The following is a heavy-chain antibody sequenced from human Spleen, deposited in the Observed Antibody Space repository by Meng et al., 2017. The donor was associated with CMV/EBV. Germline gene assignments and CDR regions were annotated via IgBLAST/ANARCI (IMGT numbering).Heavy chain of an antibody. CDR2: ISPGGNYV. CDR3: ARGGRGGSSSEIAY. V-gene: IGHV3-21*01. D-gene: IGHD6-13*01. Sequence: GESLKISCAASGFTFSSYGMNWVRQAPGKGLEWVSSISPGGNYVYYADSVKGRFTISRDNAKNSLYLQMNSLRADDTAVYYCARGGRGGSSSEIAYWGQGTLVIVSS. J-gene: IGHJ4*02. CDR1: GFTFSSYG.